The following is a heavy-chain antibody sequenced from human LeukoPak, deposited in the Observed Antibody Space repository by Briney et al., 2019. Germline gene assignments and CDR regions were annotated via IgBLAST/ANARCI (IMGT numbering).Heavy chain of an antibody. J-gene: IGHJ4*02. V-gene: IGHV3-23*01. D-gene: IGHD3-22*01. CDR2: ISGSGGST. Sequence: GGSLRLSRAASGFTFSSYAMSWVRQAPGKGLEWVSAISGSGGSTYYADSVKGRFTISRDNSKNTLYLQMNSLRAEDTAVYYCAKVTRSYYYDSSGYVDYWGQGTLVTVSS. CDR1: GFTFSSYA. CDR3: AKVTRSYYYDSSGYVDY.